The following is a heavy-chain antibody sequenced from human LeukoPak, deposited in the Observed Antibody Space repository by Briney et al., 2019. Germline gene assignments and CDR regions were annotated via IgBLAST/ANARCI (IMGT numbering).Heavy chain of an antibody. J-gene: IGHJ4*02. V-gene: IGHV3-23*01. D-gene: IGHD3-22*01. CDR3: AKAEGSAGYYYDSTGYYNLDY. CDR2: ISGSGGRT. Sequence: QPGGSLRLSCAASGFTFSNYAMSWVRQAPGKGLEWVSGISGSGGRTNYADSVKGRFTISRDNSKNTLYLQMNSLRAEDTAVYYCAKAEGSAGYYYDSTGYYNLDYWGQGTLVTVSS. CDR1: GFTFSNYA.